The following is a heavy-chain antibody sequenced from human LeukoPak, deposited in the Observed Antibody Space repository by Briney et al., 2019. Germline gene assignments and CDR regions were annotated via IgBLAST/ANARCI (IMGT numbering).Heavy chain of an antibody. CDR3: ATEYYDFWSGYSRTRFDP. V-gene: IGHV4-34*01. CDR2: INHSGST. J-gene: IGHJ5*02. D-gene: IGHD3-3*01. CDR1: GGSFSGYY. Sequence: SETLSLTRAVYGGSFSGYYWSWIRQPPGKGLEWIGEINHSGSTNYNPSLKSRVTISVDTSKNQFSLKLSSVTAADAAVYYCATEYYDFWSGYSRTRFDPWGQGTLVTVSS.